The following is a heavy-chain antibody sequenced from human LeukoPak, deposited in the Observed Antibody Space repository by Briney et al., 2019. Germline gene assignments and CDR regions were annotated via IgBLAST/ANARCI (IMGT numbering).Heavy chain of an antibody. D-gene: IGHD1-26*01. CDR1: GFTFSSYA. J-gene: IGHJ4*02. CDR3: ARDSIVGAT. Sequence: GGSLRLSCAASGFTFSSYAMHWVRQAPGKGLEWVAVISYDGSNKYYADSVKGRFTISRDNSENTLYLQMNSLRAEDTAVYYCARDSIVGATWGQGTLVTVSS. CDR2: ISYDGSNK. V-gene: IGHV3-30-3*01.